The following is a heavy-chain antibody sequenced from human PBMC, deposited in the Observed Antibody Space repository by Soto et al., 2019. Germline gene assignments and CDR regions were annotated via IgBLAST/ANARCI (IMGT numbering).Heavy chain of an antibody. V-gene: IGHV3-30*19. D-gene: IGHD5-18*01. J-gene: IGHJ4*02. CDR2: ISYDGSNK. Sequence: PGGSLRLSCAASGFTFSSYGMHWVRQAPGKGLQWVAFISYDGSNKYYADSVTGRFTISRDNSKNTLYLQMNSLRAEDTAVYYCARGDGHSHGSTFDCWGQGTLVTVSS. CDR3: ARGDGHSHGSTFDC. CDR1: GFTFSSYG.